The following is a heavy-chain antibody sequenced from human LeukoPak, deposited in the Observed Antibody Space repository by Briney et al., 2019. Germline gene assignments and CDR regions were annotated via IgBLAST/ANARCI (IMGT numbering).Heavy chain of an antibody. Sequence: GGSLRLSCAASGFTFSSYAMSWLRQAPGKGLEWVSAISGSGGSTYYADSVKGRFTISRDSSKNTLYLQMNSLRAEDTAVYYCAKDANYYDSSGYPVAFDIWGQGTMVTVSS. D-gene: IGHD3-22*01. CDR2: ISGSGGST. J-gene: IGHJ3*02. V-gene: IGHV3-23*01. CDR1: GFTFSSYA. CDR3: AKDANYYDSSGYPVAFDI.